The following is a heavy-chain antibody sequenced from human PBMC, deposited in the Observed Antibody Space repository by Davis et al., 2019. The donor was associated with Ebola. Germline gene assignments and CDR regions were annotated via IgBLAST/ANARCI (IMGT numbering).Heavy chain of an antibody. J-gene: IGHJ1*01. CDR2: IYYTGST. CDR3: ARNTYYDFWTGYAAYFQH. D-gene: IGHD3-3*01. Sequence: SETLSLTCTVSGGSISTYYWSWIRQPPGKGLEWIGYIYYTGSTVYNPSLKSRVTISVDTSENQFSLKLRSVTAAATAVYYCARNTYYDFWTGYAAYFQHWGQGTLVAVSS. V-gene: IGHV4-59*12. CDR1: GGSISTYY.